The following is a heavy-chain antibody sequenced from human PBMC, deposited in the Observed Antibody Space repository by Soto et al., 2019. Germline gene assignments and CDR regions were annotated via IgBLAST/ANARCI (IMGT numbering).Heavy chain of an antibody. CDR2: IYYNGNS. V-gene: IGHV4-61*01. D-gene: IGHD3-3*01. Sequence: QVQLQESGPGLVKPSETLALTCTVSNGSVSSGSYYWNWIRQHPVRGLEWIGYIYYNGNSNYSPAPLRRLNPSVDTSKDHFSLKLTSVTAADAAVYYFARDSGRAHARFIDVSGHGTTVAV. CDR3: ARDSGRAHARFIDV. CDR1: NGSVSSGSYY. J-gene: IGHJ6*02.